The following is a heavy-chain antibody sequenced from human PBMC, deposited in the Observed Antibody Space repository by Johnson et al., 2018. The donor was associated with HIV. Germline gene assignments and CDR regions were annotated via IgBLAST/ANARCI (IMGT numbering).Heavy chain of an antibody. Sequence: VQLVESGGVVVQPGGSLRLSCAASGFTFSDHYMDWVRQAPGKGLEWVGRTRNETDGGTTDYAAPVKGRFTISRDDSRNMLSLQMNSLKTEDTAVYYCTTEGDAFDIWGQGTMVTVSS. CDR1: GFTFSDHY. CDR3: TTEGDAFDI. CDR2: TRNETDGGTT. J-gene: IGHJ3*02. V-gene: IGHV3-15*01.